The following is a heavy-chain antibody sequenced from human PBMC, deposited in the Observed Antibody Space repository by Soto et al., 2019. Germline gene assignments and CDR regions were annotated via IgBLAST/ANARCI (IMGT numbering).Heavy chain of an antibody. V-gene: IGHV3-30*03. CDR1: EFTFSNYA. J-gene: IGHJ4*02. CDR3: ARGPSYSDSYFDY. Sequence: QVQLVESGGGVVQPGGSLRLSCAASEFTFSNYAMHWVRQPPGKGLQWLAVISYDGNNKYYADSVEGRFTISRDNSKNTVYLQMTSLRLEDTAVYYCARGPSYSDSYFDYWGQGTLVTVSS. D-gene: IGHD4-17*01. CDR2: ISYDGNNK.